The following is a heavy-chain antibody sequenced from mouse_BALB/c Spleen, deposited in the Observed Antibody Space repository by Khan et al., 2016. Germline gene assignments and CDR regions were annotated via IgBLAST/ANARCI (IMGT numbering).Heavy chain of an antibody. D-gene: IGHD2-3*01. J-gene: IGHJ4*01. Sequence: QIQLVQSGPELKKPGETVKISCKASEYTFTNYGMNWVKQAPGKGLKWMGWINTYTGEPTYADDFKGRFAFSLDTSASTAYLQINNLKNEDTATYFCASIYDGYYVGLYYAMDYWGQGTSVTVSS. CDR2: INTYTGEP. CDR1: EYTFTNYG. V-gene: IGHV9-3-1*01. CDR3: ASIYDGYYVGLYYAMDY.